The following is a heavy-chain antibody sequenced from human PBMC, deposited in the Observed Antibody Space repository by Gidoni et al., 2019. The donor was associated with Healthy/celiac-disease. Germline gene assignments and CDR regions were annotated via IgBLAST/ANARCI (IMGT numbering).Heavy chain of an antibody. CDR2: IYYSGST. D-gene: IGHD6-19*01. CDR1: SGSISSSSYY. Sequence: QLQLQESGPGLVKPSETLSLTCTVSSGSISSSSYYWGWIRQPPGKGLEWIGSIYYSGSTYYNPSLQSRVTISVDTSKNQFSLKLSSVTAADTAVYYCARMQWLVLDYRGQGTLVTVSS. CDR3: ARMQWLVLDY. J-gene: IGHJ4*02. V-gene: IGHV4-39*01.